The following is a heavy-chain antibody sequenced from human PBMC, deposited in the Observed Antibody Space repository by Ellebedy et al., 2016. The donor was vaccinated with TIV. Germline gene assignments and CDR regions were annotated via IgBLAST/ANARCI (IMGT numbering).Heavy chain of an antibody. D-gene: IGHD5-18*01. CDR1: GYTFTYHY. CDR2: ITPFNGNT. V-gene: IGHV1-45*02. J-gene: IGHJ6*02. CDR3: ASQTSDRANDYYYYGMDV. Sequence: AASVKVSCKASGYTFTYHYLHWVRQAPGQALEWMGWITPFNGNTKYAQKLQGRLTISRDRSMSTAYMEVSSLRSEDTAMYYCASQTSDRANDYYYYGMDVWGQGTTVTVSS.